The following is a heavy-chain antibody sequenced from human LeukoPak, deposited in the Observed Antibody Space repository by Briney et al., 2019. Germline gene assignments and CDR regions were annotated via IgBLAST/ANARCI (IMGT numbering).Heavy chain of an antibody. CDR3: ARERMVRGVPGPNWFDP. CDR1: GYTFTSYY. CDR2: INPSGGST. D-gene: IGHD3-10*01. V-gene: IGHV1-46*01. Sequence: ASVKVSCTASGYTFTSYYMHWVRQAPGQGLEWMGIINPSGGSTSYAQKFQGRVTMTRDTSTSTVYMELSSLRSEDTAVYYCARERMVRGVPGPNWFDPWGQGTLVTVSS. J-gene: IGHJ5*02.